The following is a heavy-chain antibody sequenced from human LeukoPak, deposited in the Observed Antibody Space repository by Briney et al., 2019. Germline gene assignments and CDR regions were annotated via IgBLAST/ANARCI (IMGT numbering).Heavy chain of an antibody. D-gene: IGHD5-12*01. CDR1: VGSISSSSYY. Sequence: ASETLSLTCTVSVGSISSSSYYWGWIRQPPGKGLEWIGSIYYSGSTYYNPSLESPVTISVDRSKNQFSLKLSSVTAADTAVYYCARGPYSGYDHSSIYFDYWGQGTLVTVSS. V-gene: IGHV4-39*07. CDR2: IYYSGST. CDR3: ARGPYSGYDHSSIYFDY. J-gene: IGHJ4*02.